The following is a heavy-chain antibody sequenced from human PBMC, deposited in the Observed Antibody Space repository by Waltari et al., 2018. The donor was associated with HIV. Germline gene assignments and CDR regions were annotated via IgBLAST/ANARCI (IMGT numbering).Heavy chain of an antibody. CDR3: ARHGPGVSWKQGFDY. CDR2: IYYSGST. Sequence: QVQLQESGPGLVKPSETLSLTCTVSGGSISSYYWSWIRQPPGKGLEWIGYIYYSGSTNYNPSLKSRVTISVDTSKNQFSLKLSSVTAADTAVYYCARHGPGVSWKQGFDYWGQGTLVTVSS. J-gene: IGHJ4*02. CDR1: GGSISSYY. V-gene: IGHV4-59*08. D-gene: IGHD1-1*01.